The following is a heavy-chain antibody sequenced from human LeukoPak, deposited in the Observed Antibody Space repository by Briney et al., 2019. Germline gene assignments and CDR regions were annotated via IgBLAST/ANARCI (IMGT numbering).Heavy chain of an antibody. V-gene: IGHV1-18*01. CDR1: GYTFTSYG. CDR2: ISAYNGNT. Sequence: GASVKVSCKASGYTFTSYGISWVRQAPGQGLEWMGWISAYNGNTNYAQKLQGRVTMTTDTSTSTAYMELRSLRSDDTAVYYCARDLAPGYIVPAAQDYWGQGTLVTASS. J-gene: IGHJ4*02. CDR3: ARDLAPGYIVPAAQDY. D-gene: IGHD2-2*01.